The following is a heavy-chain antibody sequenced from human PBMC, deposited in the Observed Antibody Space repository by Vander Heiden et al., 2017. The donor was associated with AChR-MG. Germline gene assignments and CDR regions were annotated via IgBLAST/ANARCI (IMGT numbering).Heavy chain of an antibody. Sequence: EVQLVESGGGLVQPGRSLRLSCAAPGFPFDDYAMHWVRQAPGKGLEWVSGISWNSGSIGYADSVKGRFTISRDNAKNSLYLQMNSLRAEDTALYYCAKSLSPGATTPSRWGQGTLVTVSS. J-gene: IGHJ4*02. D-gene: IGHD5-12*01. CDR1: GFPFDDYA. CDR2: ISWNSGSI. CDR3: AKSLSPGATTPSR. V-gene: IGHV3-9*01.